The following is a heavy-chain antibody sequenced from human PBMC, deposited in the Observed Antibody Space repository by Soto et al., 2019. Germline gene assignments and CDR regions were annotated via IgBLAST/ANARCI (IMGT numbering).Heavy chain of an antibody. CDR1: GGTFSRYA. CDR3: ARDLDYYGSGSHYYYGMGV. D-gene: IGHD3-10*01. CDR2: IVPIYGTR. J-gene: IGHJ6*02. Sequence: QVQLVRSGAEVKKPGSSVKVSCKASGGTFSRYAFSWVRQAPGQGLEWMGGIVPIYGTRGFAQKFQGRLTITADEPTRTAYMELSSLRSEDTAVYYCARDLDYYGSGSHYYYGMGVWGQGTTVTVSS. V-gene: IGHV1-69*01.